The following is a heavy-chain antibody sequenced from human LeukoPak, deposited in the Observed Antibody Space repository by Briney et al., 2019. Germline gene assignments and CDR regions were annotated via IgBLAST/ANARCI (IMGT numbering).Heavy chain of an antibody. CDR2: IYYSGST. Sequence: SETLSLTCTVSGGSISSYYWSWIRQPPGKGLEWIGYIYYSGSTNYNPSLKSRVTISVDTSKNQFSLQLNSVTPEDTAVYYCARGGEWRGIFDYWGQGTLVTVSS. CDR3: ARGGEWRGIFDY. CDR1: GGSISSYY. V-gene: IGHV4-59*12. D-gene: IGHD3-16*01. J-gene: IGHJ4*02.